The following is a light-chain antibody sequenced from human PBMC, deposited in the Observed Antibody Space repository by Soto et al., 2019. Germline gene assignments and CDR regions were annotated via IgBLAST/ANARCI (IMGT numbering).Light chain of an antibody. CDR3: QQRSNWPPIT. CDR2: DAS. V-gene: IGKV3-11*01. CDR1: QSVSSY. Sequence: EVVLTKSPATLSLSPGERATLSCRASQSVSSYLAWYQQKPGQAPRLLIYDASNRATGIPARFSGSGSGTDFTLTISSLEPEDFAVYYCQQRSNWPPITFGQGTLLAI. J-gene: IGKJ5*01.